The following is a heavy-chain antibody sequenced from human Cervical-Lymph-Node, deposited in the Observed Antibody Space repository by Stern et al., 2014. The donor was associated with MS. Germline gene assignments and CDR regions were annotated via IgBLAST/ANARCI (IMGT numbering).Heavy chain of an antibody. V-gene: IGHV4-59*01. CDR2: IYYSGST. D-gene: IGHD5-24*01. CDR3: ARVRDGSQRFDP. CDR1: GGSISSYY. Sequence: QVQLQQSGPGLVKPSETLSLTCTVSGGSISSYYWSWIRQPPGKGLEWIGYIYYSGSTNHNPSLKSRVTISVDTSKNQFSLKLSSVTAADTAVYYCARVRDGSQRFDPWGQGTLVTVSS. J-gene: IGHJ5*02.